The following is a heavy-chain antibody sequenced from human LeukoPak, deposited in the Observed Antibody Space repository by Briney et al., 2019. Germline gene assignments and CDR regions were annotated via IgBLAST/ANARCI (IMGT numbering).Heavy chain of an antibody. Sequence: PGKSLRLSCATSGFTFRNYVMHWVRQAPGMGLEWLALLSSDGTNDYYADSVKGRFTISRDNSKNTLYLQMNSLRAEDTAVYYCARRAGAYSHPYDYWGQGTLVTVSS. J-gene: IGHJ4*02. V-gene: IGHV3-33*05. CDR1: GFTFRNYV. CDR3: ARRAGAYSHPYDY. CDR2: LSSDGTND. D-gene: IGHD4/OR15-4a*01.